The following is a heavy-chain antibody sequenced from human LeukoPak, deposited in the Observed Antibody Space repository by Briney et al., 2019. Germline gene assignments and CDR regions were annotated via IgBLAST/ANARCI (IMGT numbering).Heavy chain of an antibody. CDR1: GGSISSSSYS. D-gene: IGHD5-12*01. J-gene: IGHJ6*02. V-gene: IGHV4-39*07. Sequence: SETLSLTCTVSGGSISSSSYSWGWIRQPPGKGLEWIGSIYHSGSTNYNPSLKSRVTISVATSKNQFSLKLSSVTAADTAVYYCARGPRAGGWLPYYYYGMDVWGQGTTVTVSS. CDR3: ARGPRAGGWLPYYYYGMDV. CDR2: IYHSGST.